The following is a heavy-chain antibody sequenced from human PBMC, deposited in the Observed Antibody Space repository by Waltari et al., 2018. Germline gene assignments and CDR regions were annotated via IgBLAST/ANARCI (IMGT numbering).Heavy chain of an antibody. CDR3: ARTTFVRYFDY. V-gene: IGHV4-30-4*01. D-gene: IGHD1-1*01. Sequence: VQLQESGPGLVKPSQTLTLTCTVSSGSISIPDYFWSWIRQAPGKGLEWIGSVSYRGITYYNPSLESRVTMSVDTSKNQFSLNLNSMTAADAAVYYCARTTFVRYFDYWGQGTLVTVSS. CDR2: VSYRGIT. CDR1: SGSISIPDYF. J-gene: IGHJ4*02.